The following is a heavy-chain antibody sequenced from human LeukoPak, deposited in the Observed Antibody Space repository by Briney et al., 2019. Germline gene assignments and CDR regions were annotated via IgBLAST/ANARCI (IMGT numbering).Heavy chain of an antibody. D-gene: IGHD3-22*01. Sequence: ASVKVSCKASGYTFTVYYIHWVRQRPGQGLEWKGWINPNSGSTNYAQKFQGRVTMARDTSISTVYLELSRLRSDDTAEYSGAKVPKRYDSSSYYFDYWGQGTLVTVSS. CDR3: AKVPKRYDSSSYYFDY. J-gene: IGHJ4*02. V-gene: IGHV1-2*02. CDR1: GYTFTVYY. CDR2: INPNSGST.